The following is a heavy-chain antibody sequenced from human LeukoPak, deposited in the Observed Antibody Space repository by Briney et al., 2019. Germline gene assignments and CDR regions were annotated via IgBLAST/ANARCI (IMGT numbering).Heavy chain of an antibody. J-gene: IGHJ4*02. CDR3: ARDRTSSSRSNFDY. V-gene: IGHV1-69*06. CDR1: GGTFSSYA. D-gene: IGHD6-13*01. CDR2: IIPIFGTA. Sequence: SVKVSCKASGGTFSSYAISWVRQAPGQGLEWMGGIIPIFGTANYAQKFQGRVTITADKSTSTAYMELSSLRSEDTAVYYCARDRTSSSRSNFDYWGQGTLVTVSS.